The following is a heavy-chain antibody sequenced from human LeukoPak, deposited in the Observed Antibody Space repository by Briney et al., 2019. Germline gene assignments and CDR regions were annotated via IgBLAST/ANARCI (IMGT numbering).Heavy chain of an antibody. D-gene: IGHD3-22*01. Sequence: PGGSLRLSCAASGFTFSSYSMNWVRQAPGKGLEWVSAISGSGGSTYYADSVKGRFTISRDNSKNTLYLQMNSLRAEDTAVYYCAKNGGRYYDSSGYDYWGQGTLVTVSS. V-gene: IGHV3-23*01. CDR1: GFTFSSYS. CDR3: AKNGGRYYDSSGYDY. CDR2: ISGSGGST. J-gene: IGHJ4*02.